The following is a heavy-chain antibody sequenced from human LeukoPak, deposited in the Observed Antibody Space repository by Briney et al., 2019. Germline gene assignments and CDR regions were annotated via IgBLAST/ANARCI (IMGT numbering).Heavy chain of an antibody. V-gene: IGHV4-59*01. CDR3: AGRLWRRDGYNLSAFDI. Sequence: SETLSLTCAVSGGSISSDYWSWIRQPPGKGLEWIGYIYYSGRTYYNPSLKSRITISVDTSKNQFSLKLSSVTAADTAVYYCAGRLWRRDGYNLSAFDIWGQGTMVTVSS. CDR1: GGSISSDY. CDR2: IYYSGRT. D-gene: IGHD5-24*01. J-gene: IGHJ3*02.